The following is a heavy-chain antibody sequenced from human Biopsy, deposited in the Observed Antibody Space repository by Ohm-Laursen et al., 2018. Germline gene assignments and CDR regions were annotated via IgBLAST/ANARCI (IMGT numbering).Heavy chain of an antibody. CDR1: GFTFSDYY. Sequence: SLRLSCAASGFTFSDYYMSWIHQAPGKGLEWVSYITSGGSTTDYADSVKGLFTISRDDAKGSLYLQMTNLRAEDTAVYYCGRSYGIMAAPVHLWGQGTLVTVSS. D-gene: IGHD3-16*01. J-gene: IGHJ4*01. CDR3: GRSYGIMAAPVHL. CDR2: ITSGGSTT. V-gene: IGHV3-11*01.